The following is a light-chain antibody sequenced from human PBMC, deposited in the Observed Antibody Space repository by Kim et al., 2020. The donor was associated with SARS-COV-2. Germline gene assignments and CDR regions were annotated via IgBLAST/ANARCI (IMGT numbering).Light chain of an antibody. Sequence: GLSETISCTGTSSDVGGYNYVSWYQQHPGNAPKLMIYEVSRRPSGVPDCFSGSKSGNTASLTISGLQAEDEADYYCCSYAGSYTLVFGGGTQLTVL. CDR2: EVS. CDR1: SSDVGGYNY. V-gene: IGLV2-11*01. CDR3: CSYAGSYTLV. J-gene: IGLJ2*01.